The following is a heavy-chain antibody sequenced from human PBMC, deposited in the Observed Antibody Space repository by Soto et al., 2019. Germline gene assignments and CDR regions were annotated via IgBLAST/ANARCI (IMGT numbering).Heavy chain of an antibody. CDR2: IYYSGST. J-gene: IGHJ4*02. Sequence: PSETLSLTCTVSGGSISSADYYWSWIRQPPGKGLEWIGYIYYSGSTYYNPSLKSRVSISVDTSKNQFSLKLSSVTAADTAVYYRARVVVAALIVDYWGQGTLVTVSS. CDR1: GGSISSADYY. V-gene: IGHV4-30-4*01. D-gene: IGHD2-15*01. CDR3: ARVVVAALIVDY.